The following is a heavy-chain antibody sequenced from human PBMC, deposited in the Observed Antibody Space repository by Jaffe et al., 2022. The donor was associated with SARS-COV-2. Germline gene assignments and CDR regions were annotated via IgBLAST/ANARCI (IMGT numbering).Heavy chain of an antibody. CDR1: GFSLSDYS. J-gene: IGHJ1*01. CDR3: ATQVASGY. V-gene: IGHV3-30*04. D-gene: IGHD5-12*01. CDR2: LSKDGRSK. Sequence: QVQLVESGGGVVQPGRSLRLSCAASGFSLSDYSQHWVRQAPGKGLEWVTLLSKDGRSKYYADSVEGRFSVSRDISKNTLYLEMNNLKPEDTAVYYCATQVASGYWGQGTLVTVSS.